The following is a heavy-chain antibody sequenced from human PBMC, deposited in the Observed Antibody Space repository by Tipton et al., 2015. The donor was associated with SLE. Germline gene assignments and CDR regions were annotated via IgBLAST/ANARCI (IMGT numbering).Heavy chain of an antibody. V-gene: IGHV3-23*01. CDR3: AKVLRSPDTALEPLDY. Sequence: SLRLSCTVSGDSISSHYWSWIRQPPGKGLEWVSSISGSGGTTYYKTYYADSVKGRFTISRDNSKNTLYLQMNSLRGEDTAVYYCAKVLRSPDTALEPLDYWGQGTLVTVSS. CDR1: GDSISSHY. CDR2: ISGSGGTT. J-gene: IGHJ4*02. D-gene: IGHD5-18*01.